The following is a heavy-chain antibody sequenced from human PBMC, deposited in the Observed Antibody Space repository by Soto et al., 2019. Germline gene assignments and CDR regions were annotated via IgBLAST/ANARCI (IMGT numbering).Heavy chain of an antibody. J-gene: IGHJ5*01. CDR3: GRVVEGATRHTDPDS. CDR2: VYHNGGA. CDR1: GVSIHNSHSF. V-gene: IGHV4-39*01. D-gene: IGHD2-21*01. Sequence: SETLSLTCTVSGVSIHNSHSFWAWIRHPPGKGLQFIASVYHNGGAHYNSSLKSRVTISVDTANNQVSLRMRSLTAADTAFYYCGRVVEGATRHTDPDSWGQGILVTVSS.